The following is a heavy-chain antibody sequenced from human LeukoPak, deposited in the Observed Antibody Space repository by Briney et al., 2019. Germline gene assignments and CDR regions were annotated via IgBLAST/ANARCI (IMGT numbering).Heavy chain of an antibody. Sequence: GESLQISCKGSGYSFTSYWIGWVRQLPGKGLEWMGIIYPGDSDTRYSPSFQGQVTISADKSISTAYLQWSSLKASDTAMYYCARHRVYYYDTSGHRGWFDPWGQGTLVTASS. CDR2: IYPGDSDT. CDR3: ARHRVYYYDTSGHRGWFDP. CDR1: GYSFTSYW. V-gene: IGHV5-51*01. D-gene: IGHD3-22*01. J-gene: IGHJ5*02.